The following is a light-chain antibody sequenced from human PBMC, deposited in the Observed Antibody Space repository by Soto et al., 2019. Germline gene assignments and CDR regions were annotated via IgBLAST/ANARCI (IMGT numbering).Light chain of an antibody. V-gene: IGLV2-11*01. J-gene: IGLJ3*02. CDR3: CSYAGSYTLV. CDR2: DVS. CDR1: SSDVGAYNY. Sequence: QSVLTQPRSVSGSPAPSVTITCTGTSSDVGAYNYVSWYQQHPGKVPKLMIYDVSRRPSGVTDRFSGSKSGNTASLTISGLQADDEADYYCCSYAGSYTLVFGGGTKLTVL.